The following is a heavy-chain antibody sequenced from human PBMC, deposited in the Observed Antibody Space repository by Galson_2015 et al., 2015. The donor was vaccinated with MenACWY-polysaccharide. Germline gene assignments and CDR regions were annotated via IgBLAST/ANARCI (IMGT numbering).Heavy chain of an antibody. CDR3: ARDPLDSSGYTQGSVFDL. V-gene: IGHV3-7*01. CDR2: IKQDGSEK. J-gene: IGHJ2*01. Sequence: SLRLSCAASGFTFSSFWMSWVRQAPGKGLEWVAIIKQDGSEKYFVDSVKGRFSISRDNAKNSLYLQTNSLRSEDTAVYYCARDPLDSSGYTQGSVFDLWGRGTLVTVSS. CDR1: GFTFSSFW. D-gene: IGHD3-22*01.